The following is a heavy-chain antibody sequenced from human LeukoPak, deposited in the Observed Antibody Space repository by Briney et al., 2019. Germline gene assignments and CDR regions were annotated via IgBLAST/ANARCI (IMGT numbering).Heavy chain of an antibody. CDR3: ARVYLERLTAGYFDH. CDR2: ISWNSGSI. Sequence: GGSLRLSCAASGFTFDNYAMHWVRQAPGKGLEWVSGISWNSGSIGYADSVKGRFTISRDNSKNTLYLQMNSLRDEDSAAYYCARVYLERLTAGYFDHWGQGTWVTVSP. CDR1: GFTFDNYA. D-gene: IGHD2-8*01. J-gene: IGHJ4*02. V-gene: IGHV3-9*01.